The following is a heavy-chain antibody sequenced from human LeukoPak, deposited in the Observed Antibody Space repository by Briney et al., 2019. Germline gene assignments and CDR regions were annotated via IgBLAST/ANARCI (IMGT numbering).Heavy chain of an antibody. J-gene: IGHJ6*03. CDR3: ARPPSAYYYYMDV. CDR1: GFTFSSYW. CDR2: IKQDGSEK. V-gene: IGHV3-7*01. D-gene: IGHD2-15*01. Sequence: GGSLRLSCAASGFTFSSYWMSWVRQAPGKGLEWVANIKQDGSEKYYVDSVKGRFTISRDTAKNSLYLQMNSLRAEDTAVYYCARPPSAYYYYMDVWGKGTTVTVSS.